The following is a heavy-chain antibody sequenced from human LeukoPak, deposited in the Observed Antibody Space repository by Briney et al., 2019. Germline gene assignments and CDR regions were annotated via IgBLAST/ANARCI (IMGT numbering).Heavy chain of an antibody. CDR1: GGSISSGDYY. D-gene: IGHD3-22*01. V-gene: IGHV4-30-4*08. CDR3: ARERTYYYDSSGLLADVFDY. CDR2: IYYSGST. J-gene: IGHJ4*02. Sequence: SQTLSLTCTVSGGSISSGDYYWSWIRQPPGKGLEWIGYIYYSGSTYYNPSLKSRVTISVDTSKDQFSLKLSSVTAADTAVYYCARERTYYYDSSGLLADVFDYWGQGTLVTVSS.